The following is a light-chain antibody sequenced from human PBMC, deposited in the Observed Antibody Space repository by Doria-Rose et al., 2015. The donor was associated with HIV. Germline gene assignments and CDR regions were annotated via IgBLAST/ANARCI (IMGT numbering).Light chain of an antibody. V-gene: IGKV3-20*01. CDR1: QSFSSTY. CDR3: HQYGTSWT. CDR2: DGS. Sequence: EIVLTQSPGTLSLPPGEGATLSCRASQSFSSTYLAWYQQKPGQAPSLLIYDGSTSATGIPDRFSASGSGTDFTLTINRLEPEDFALYYCHQYGTSWTFGQGTKVEI. J-gene: IGKJ1*01.